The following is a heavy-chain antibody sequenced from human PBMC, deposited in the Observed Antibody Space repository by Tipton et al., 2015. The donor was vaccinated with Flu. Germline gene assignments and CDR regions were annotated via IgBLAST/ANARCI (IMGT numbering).Heavy chain of an antibody. J-gene: IGHJ4*02. CDR2: IGHNGTT. D-gene: IGHD4-23*01. CDR3: ACLMEGNNDY. Sequence: LRLSCAVYGGSFRGYYWTWIRQPPGKGLEWVGEIGHNGTTNYNPSLKSRPTISVDTCKRQFSLGLRSVTAADTAVYYCACLMEGNNDYWGQGTLVTVSS. CDR1: GGSFRGYY. V-gene: IGHV4-34*01.